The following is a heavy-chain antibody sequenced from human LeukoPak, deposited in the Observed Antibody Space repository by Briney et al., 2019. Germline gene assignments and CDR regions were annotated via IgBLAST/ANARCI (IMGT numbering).Heavy chain of an antibody. CDR3: AKSSSGLYAFDI. D-gene: IGHD6-6*01. CDR1: GFTFSSYA. J-gene: IGHJ3*02. Sequence: GGSLRLSCAASGFTFSSYAMHWVRQAPGKGLEWVAFVRFDGSNKYYADSVKGRFTISRDNSKNTLYLQVNSLRAEDTAVYYCAKSSSGLYAFDIWGQGTMVTVSS. V-gene: IGHV3-30*02. CDR2: VRFDGSNK.